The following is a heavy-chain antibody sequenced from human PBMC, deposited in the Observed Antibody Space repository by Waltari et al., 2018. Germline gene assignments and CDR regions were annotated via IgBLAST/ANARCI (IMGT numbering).Heavy chain of an antibody. V-gene: IGHV4-38-2*01. J-gene: IGHJ4*02. CDR2: IFHPGFT. CDR1: GFSVDRGYF. D-gene: IGHD6-13*01. Sequence: QVQLQESGPGLVKPSETLSLTCDVSGFSVDRGYFWGWIRQPPGKGLEWIGTIFHPGFTYYTPSLRGRVTMSVDTSKNQFSLNLSSVTAADTALYYCARAPGVAAASYFDYWGQGILVTVSS. CDR3: ARAPGVAAASYFDY.